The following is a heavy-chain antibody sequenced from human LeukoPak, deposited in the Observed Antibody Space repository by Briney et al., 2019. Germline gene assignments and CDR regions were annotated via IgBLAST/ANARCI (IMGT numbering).Heavy chain of an antibody. D-gene: IGHD2-8*01. J-gene: IGHJ6*02. CDR2: FDPEDGET. CDR3: ATASRYCTNGVCQLYYYYGMDV. Sequence: ASVKVSCKASGGTFSSYAISWVRQAPGKGLEWMGGFDPEDGETIYAQKFQGRVTMTEDTSTDTAYMELSSLRSEDTAVYYCATASRYCTNGVCQLYYYYGMDVWGQGTTVTVSS. V-gene: IGHV1-24*01. CDR1: GGTFSSYA.